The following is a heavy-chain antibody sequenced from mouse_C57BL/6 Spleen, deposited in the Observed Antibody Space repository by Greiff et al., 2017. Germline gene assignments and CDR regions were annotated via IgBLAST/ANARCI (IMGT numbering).Heavy chain of an antibody. J-gene: IGHJ2*01. CDR1: GYTFTSYG. D-gene: IGHD1-1*01. Sequence: QVQLQQSGAELARPGASVKLSCKASGYTFTSYGISWVKQRTGQGLEWIGEIYPRSGNTYYNEKFKGKATLTADKSSSTAYMELRSLTSEDSAVYFCARSGITTVLATDFDYWGQGTTLTVSS. V-gene: IGHV1-81*01. CDR2: IYPRSGNT. CDR3: ARSGITTVLATDFDY.